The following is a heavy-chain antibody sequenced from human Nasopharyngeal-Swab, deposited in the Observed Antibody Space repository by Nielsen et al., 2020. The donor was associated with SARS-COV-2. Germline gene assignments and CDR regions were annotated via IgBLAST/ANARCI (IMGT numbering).Heavy chain of an antibody. D-gene: IGHD2-21*01. J-gene: IGHJ4*02. CDR2: ISFTGDNT. V-gene: IGHV3-23*01. Sequence: WIRQPPGKGLEWVSRISFTGDNTNSADSVKGRFTIPRDNSKNTLYLQMNSLRAEDTAVYYCAKGVILWGGGNFDYWGQGTLVTVSS. CDR3: AKGVILWGGGNFDY.